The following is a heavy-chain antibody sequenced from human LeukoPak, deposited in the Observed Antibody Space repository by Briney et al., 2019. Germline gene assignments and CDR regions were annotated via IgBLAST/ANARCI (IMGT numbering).Heavy chain of an antibody. CDR1: GFTVSSYS. J-gene: IGHJ4*02. V-gene: IGHV3-21*01. Sequence: GGSLRLSCAASGFTVSSYSMNWVRQAPGKGLEWVSSISSSSSYIYYADSVKGRFTISRDNAKNSLYLQMNSLRAEDTAVYYCASSLVWVPAADDYWGQGTLVTVSS. CDR2: ISSSSSYI. D-gene: IGHD2-2*01. CDR3: ASSLVWVPAADDY.